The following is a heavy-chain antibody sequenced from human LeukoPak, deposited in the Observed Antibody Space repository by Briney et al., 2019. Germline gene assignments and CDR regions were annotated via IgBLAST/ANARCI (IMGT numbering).Heavy chain of an antibody. J-gene: IGHJ4*02. V-gene: IGHV3-21*01. CDR3: ASILYSSSWYYFDY. Sequence: GGSLRLSCAASGFTFSSYSMNWVRRAPGKGLEWVSSISSSSSYIYYADSVKGRFTISRDNAKNSLYLQMNSLRAEDTAVYYCASILYSSSWYYFDYWGQGTLVTVSS. CDR1: GFTFSSYS. CDR2: ISSSSSYI. D-gene: IGHD6-13*01.